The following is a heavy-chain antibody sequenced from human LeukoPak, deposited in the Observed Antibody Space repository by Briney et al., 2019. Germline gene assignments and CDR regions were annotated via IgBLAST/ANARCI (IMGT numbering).Heavy chain of an antibody. CDR2: ISWNSGSI. CDR3: AKGLWFGELLLGGSFAY. Sequence: PGGSLRLSCAASGFTFDDYAMHWVRQAPGKGLEWVSGISWNSGSIGYADSVKGRFTISRDNAKNSLYLQMNSLRAEDTALYYCAKGLWFGELLLGGSFAYWGQGTLVTVSS. J-gene: IGHJ4*02. D-gene: IGHD3-10*01. V-gene: IGHV3-9*01. CDR1: GFTFDDYA.